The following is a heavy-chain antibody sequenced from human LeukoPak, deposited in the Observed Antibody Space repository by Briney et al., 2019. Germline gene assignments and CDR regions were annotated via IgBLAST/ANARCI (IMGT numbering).Heavy chain of an antibody. CDR3: ARGGNPNDAFDI. Sequence: GGSLRLSCAASGFTVSSNYMSWVRQAPGKGLEWVSAISGSGGSTYYADSVKGRFTISRDNSKNTLYLQMNSLRAEDTAVYYCARGGNPNDAFDIWGQGTMVTVSS. CDR2: ISGSGGST. V-gene: IGHV3-23*01. J-gene: IGHJ3*02. CDR1: GFTVSSNY. D-gene: IGHD4-23*01.